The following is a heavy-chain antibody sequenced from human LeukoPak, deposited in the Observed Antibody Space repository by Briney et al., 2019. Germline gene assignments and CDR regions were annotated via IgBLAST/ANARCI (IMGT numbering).Heavy chain of an antibody. V-gene: IGHV4-61*02. CDR3: ARGSGYTRVAARPDNWFDP. J-gene: IGHJ5*02. CDR2: IYTSGST. CDR1: GGSISSGSYY. D-gene: IGHD3-22*01. Sequence: PSETLSLTCTVSGGSISSGSYYWSWIRQPAGKGLEWIGRIYTSGSTNYNPSLKSRVTISVGTSKNQFSLKLSSVTAADTAVYYCARGSGYTRVAARPDNWFDPWGQGTLVTVSS.